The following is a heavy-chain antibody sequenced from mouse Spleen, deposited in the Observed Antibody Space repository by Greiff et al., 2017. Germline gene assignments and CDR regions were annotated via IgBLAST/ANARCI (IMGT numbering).Heavy chain of an antibody. CDR1: GYTFTDYA. CDR2: ISTYYGNT. CDR3: AKTDGDYAMDY. Sequence: VKLVESGPELVRPGVSVKISCKGSGYTFTDYAMHWVKQSHAKSLEWIGVISTYYGNTNYNQKFKGKATMTVDKSSSTAYMELARLTSEDSAIYYCAKTDGDYAMDYWGQGTSVTVSS. V-gene: IGHV1-67*01. J-gene: IGHJ4*01.